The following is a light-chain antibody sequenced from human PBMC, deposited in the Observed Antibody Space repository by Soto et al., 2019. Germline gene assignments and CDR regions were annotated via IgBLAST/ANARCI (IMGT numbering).Light chain of an antibody. Sequence: EIVMTQSPATLSVSPGERATLSCRASQSVSSNLAWYQQKPGQAPRLLIYGASTRATGIPARFSGSGSGTEFTLTISSPQSEDFAVYSCQQYNNWPPLTFGGGTKVEIK. V-gene: IGKV3-15*01. J-gene: IGKJ4*01. CDR1: QSVSSN. CDR2: GAS. CDR3: QQYNNWPPLT.